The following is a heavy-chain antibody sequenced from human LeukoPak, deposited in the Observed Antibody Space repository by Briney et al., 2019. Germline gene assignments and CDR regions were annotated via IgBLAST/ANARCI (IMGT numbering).Heavy chain of an antibody. J-gene: IGHJ4*02. CDR2: IYPGDSDT. Sequence: GESLKISCKGSGYSFTSYWIGWVRQMPGKGLEWMGIIYPGDSDTRYSPSFQGQVTISADKTISTAYLQWSSLKASDTAMYYCARINYYDSSGYYSFDYWGQGTLVTVSS. V-gene: IGHV5-51*01. D-gene: IGHD3-22*01. CDR1: GYSFTSYW. CDR3: ARINYYDSSGYYSFDY.